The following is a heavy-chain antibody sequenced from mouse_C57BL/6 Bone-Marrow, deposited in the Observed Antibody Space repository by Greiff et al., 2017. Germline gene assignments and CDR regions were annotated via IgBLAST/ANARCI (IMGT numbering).Heavy chain of an antibody. CDR2: IDPETGGT. CDR1: GYTFTDYE. CDR3: TKYLSYYGSSYNWYFDV. J-gene: IGHJ1*03. D-gene: IGHD1-1*01. V-gene: IGHV1-15*01. Sequence: VKLQESGAELVRPGASVTLSCKASGYTFTDYEMHWVKQTPVHGLEWIGAIDPETGGTAYNQKFKGKAILTADKSSSTAYMELRSRTSEDSAVYYCTKYLSYYGSSYNWYFDVWGTGTTVTVSS.